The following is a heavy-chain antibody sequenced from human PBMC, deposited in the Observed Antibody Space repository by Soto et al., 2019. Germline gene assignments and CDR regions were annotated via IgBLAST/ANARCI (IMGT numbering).Heavy chain of an antibody. CDR2: MNPNSGNT. CDR3: ARAPTVLRYFDWLLAGEGEGNFDY. V-gene: IGHV1-8*01. J-gene: IGHJ4*02. D-gene: IGHD3-9*01. Sequence: ASVKVSCKASGYTFTSYDINWVRQATGQGLEWMGWMNPNSGNTGYAQKFQGRVTMIRNTSISTAYMELSSLRSEDTAVYYCARAPTVLRYFDWLLAGEGEGNFDYWGQGTLVTVS. CDR1: GYTFTSYD.